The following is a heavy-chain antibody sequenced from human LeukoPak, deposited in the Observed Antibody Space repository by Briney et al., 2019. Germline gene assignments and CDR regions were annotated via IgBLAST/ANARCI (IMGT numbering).Heavy chain of an antibody. CDR2: ISGSGGDT. V-gene: IGHV3-23*01. J-gene: IGHJ6*02. Sequence: GESLRLSCAASGFTFSTYAMNWVRQAPGKGLEWVSLISGSGGDTYYAASVKGRFTISRDNSKNTLYLQMNSLGAEDTAVYYCAKTSYSRGMDVWGQGIPVAVSS. CDR1: GFTFSTYA. D-gene: IGHD3-10*01. CDR3: AKTSYSRGMDV.